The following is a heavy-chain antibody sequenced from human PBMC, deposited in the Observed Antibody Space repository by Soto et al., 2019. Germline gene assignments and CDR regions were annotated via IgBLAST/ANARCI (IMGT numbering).Heavy chain of an antibody. Sequence: GGSLRLSCAASGFTFSSYAMHWVRQAPGKGLEWVAVISYDGSNKYYADSVKGRFTISRDNSKNTLYLQMNSLRAEDTAVYYCARGYRDYDSSGYYSHYYYYVMDVWGQGTTVPVS. CDR1: GFTFSSYA. V-gene: IGHV3-30-3*01. J-gene: IGHJ6*02. CDR3: ARGYRDYDSSGYYSHYYYYVMDV. D-gene: IGHD3-22*01. CDR2: ISYDGSNK.